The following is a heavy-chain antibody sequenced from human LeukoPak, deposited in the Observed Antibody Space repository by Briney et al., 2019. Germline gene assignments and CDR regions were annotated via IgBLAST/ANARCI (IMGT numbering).Heavy chain of an antibody. V-gene: IGHV3-69-1*01. CDR2: ITTSRDQ. Sequence: PGGSLRLSCATSGFTFSNAWMSWVRQAPGKGLEWASSITTSRDQYHADSVKGRFTVSRDNAKSSVYLQMDSLRADDTAVYYCARDSYCPNDVCYDYWGQGVLVTVS. J-gene: IGHJ4*02. CDR3: ARDSYCPNDVCYDY. D-gene: IGHD2-8*01. CDR1: GFTFSNAW.